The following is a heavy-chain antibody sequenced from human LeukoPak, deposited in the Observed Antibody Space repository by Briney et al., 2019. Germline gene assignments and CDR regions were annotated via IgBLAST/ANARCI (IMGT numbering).Heavy chain of an antibody. Sequence: GGSLRLSCAASGFTFSDYYMSWIRQAPGKGLEWVSYISSSSSYTNYADSVKGRFTISRDNAKNSLYLQMNSLRAEDTAVYYCARDGVLRYFDWLSTWGQGTLVTVSS. CDR1: GFTFSDYY. V-gene: IGHV3-11*05. J-gene: IGHJ5*02. D-gene: IGHD3-9*01. CDR3: ARDGVLRYFDWLST. CDR2: ISSSSSYT.